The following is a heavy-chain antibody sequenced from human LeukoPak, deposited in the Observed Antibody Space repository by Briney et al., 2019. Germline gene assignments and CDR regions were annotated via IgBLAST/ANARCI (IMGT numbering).Heavy chain of an antibody. V-gene: IGHV4-30-4*08. CDR2: IYYSGGT. D-gene: IGHD7-27*01. J-gene: IGHJ4*02. Sequence: PSQTLSLTCTVSGGSISSGDYYWSWIRQPPGKGLEWIGYIYYSGGTYYNPSLKSRVTISVDTSKNQFSLKLSSVTAADTAVYYCARVFPGDPGYFDYWGQGTLVTVSS. CDR3: ARVFPGDPGYFDY. CDR1: GGSISSGDYY.